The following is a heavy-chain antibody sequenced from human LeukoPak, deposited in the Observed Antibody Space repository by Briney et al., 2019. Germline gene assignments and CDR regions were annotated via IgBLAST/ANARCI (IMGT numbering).Heavy chain of an antibody. CDR2: IYSGGAT. CDR1: GFTVSNNY. V-gene: IGHV3-66*02. D-gene: IGHD6-6*01. CDR3: ARGVPSPFPDPFDH. J-gene: IGHJ4*02. Sequence: PGGSLRLSCAASGFTVSNNYLSWVRQAPGKGPEWVSVIYSGGATHYADSVKGRFTISRDNSKNTLYLHMSSLRAEDTAVYYCARGVPSPFPDPFDHWGQGTLVTVSS.